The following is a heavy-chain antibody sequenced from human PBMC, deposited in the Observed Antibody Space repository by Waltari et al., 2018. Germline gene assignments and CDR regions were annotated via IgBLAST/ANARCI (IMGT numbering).Heavy chain of an antibody. D-gene: IGHD3-10*01. CDR2: ISSSSAGT. Sequence: EVQLLESGGGLVPPGVSLRLSCAASGFSFDTHAMTWVRQAPGQGLRWVSTISSSSAGTYYADSVKGRFTISRDNSKSAFYLQMDGLTVEDTAVYFCARGGFGTTYIFDHWGQGVLVTVSS. CDR3: ARGGFGTTYIFDH. CDR1: GFSFDTHA. V-gene: IGHV3-23*01. J-gene: IGHJ4*02.